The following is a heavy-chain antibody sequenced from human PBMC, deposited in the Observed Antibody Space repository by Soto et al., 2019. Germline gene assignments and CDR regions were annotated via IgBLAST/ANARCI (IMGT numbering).Heavy chain of an antibody. CDR3: AKVNTPRYFWSGPSYGMDV. CDR2: LSSNGGTT. D-gene: IGHD3-3*01. V-gene: IGHV3-23*01. Sequence: PGGSLRLSCAASGFIFTNYAIAWVRQAPGRGLEWVSTLSSNGGTTYYADSVKGRFTISRDNSKNTLYLQMNSLRAEDTAVYYCAKVNTPRYFWSGPSYGMDVWGQGTTVTVSS. J-gene: IGHJ6*02. CDR1: GFIFTNYA.